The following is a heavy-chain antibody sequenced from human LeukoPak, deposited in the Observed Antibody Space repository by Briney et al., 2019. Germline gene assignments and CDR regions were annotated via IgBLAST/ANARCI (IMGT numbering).Heavy chain of an antibody. CDR1: GFTFSSYG. D-gene: IGHD3-16*01. CDR3: AKVGDDAFDI. J-gene: IGHJ3*02. CDR2: IRYDGSNK. V-gene: IGHV3-30*02. Sequence: PGGSLRLSCAASGFTFSSYGVHWVRQAPGKGLEWVAFIRYDGSNKYYADSVKGRFTISRDNSKNTLYLQMNSLRAEDTAVYYCAKVGDDAFDIWGQGTMVTVSS.